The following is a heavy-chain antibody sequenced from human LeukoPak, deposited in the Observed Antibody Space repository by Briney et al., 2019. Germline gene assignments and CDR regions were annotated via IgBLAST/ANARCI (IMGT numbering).Heavy chain of an antibody. D-gene: IGHD3-22*01. V-gene: IGHV1-8*01. Sequence: GASVKVSCKASGYTFTSYDINWVRQATGQGLEWMGWMNPNSGNTGYAQKFQGRVTMTRNTSISTAYMELSSLRSDDTAVYYCARDIALNYYDSSGTPGYWGQGTLVTVSS. CDR1: GYTFTSYD. CDR2: MNPNSGNT. J-gene: IGHJ4*02. CDR3: ARDIALNYYDSSGTPGY.